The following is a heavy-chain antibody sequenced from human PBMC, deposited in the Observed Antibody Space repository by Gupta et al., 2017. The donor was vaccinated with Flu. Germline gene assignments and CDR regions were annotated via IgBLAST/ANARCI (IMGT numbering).Heavy chain of an antibody. V-gene: IGHV3-23*01. CDR1: GFTFHSYA. Sequence: EVKLLESGGGLVQPGGFLRLSCAAYGFTFHSYAMSGIRQAPGKGLEWISDIRGSGGGTDYADSGKGLFTISRDNSKNTLYLQMTSLRAEDTAVYYCATDLGGYGGTNWFDPWGQGTLVTVSS. CDR3: ATDLGGYGGTNWFDP. CDR2: IRGSGGGT. J-gene: IGHJ5*02. D-gene: IGHD3-16*01.